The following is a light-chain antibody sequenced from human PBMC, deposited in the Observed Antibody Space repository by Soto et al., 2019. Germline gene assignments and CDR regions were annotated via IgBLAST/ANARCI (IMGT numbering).Light chain of an antibody. CDR1: QSVSSN. Sequence: MMSQSPATLSVSQGERATVSCRASQSVSSNLAWYQQKPGQAPRLLIYGASTRATGIPARFSGSGSGTELTLTISSLQSEDFAVYYCQQYNNWPRTFGQGSMV. V-gene: IGKV3-15*01. J-gene: IGKJ1*01. CDR3: QQYNNWPRT. CDR2: GAS.